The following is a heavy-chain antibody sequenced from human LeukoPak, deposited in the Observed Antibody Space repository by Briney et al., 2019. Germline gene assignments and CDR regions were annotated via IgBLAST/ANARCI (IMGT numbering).Heavy chain of an antibody. J-gene: IGHJ4*02. CDR2: INSDGYSI. CDR3: ARGIAVAGTDS. D-gene: IGHD6-19*01. V-gene: IGHV3-74*01. CDR1: GFTFSSYW. Sequence: GGSLRLSCAASGFTFSSYWMSWVRQAPGKGLVWVSRINSDGYSISYADPVKGRFTISRDNAKNTLYLQMNSLRAEDTAVYYCARGIAVAGTDSWGQGTLVTVSS.